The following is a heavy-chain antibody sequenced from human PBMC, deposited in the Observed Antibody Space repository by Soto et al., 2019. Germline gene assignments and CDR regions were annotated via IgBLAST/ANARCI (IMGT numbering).Heavy chain of an antibody. CDR1: GFTFSIYS. CDR3: ARDFDSSVNSY. V-gene: IGHV3-48*02. Sequence: GGSLRLSCAASGFTFSIYSMNWVRQAPGKGLEWVSYISSSSTIYYADSVKGRFTISRDNAKNSLYLQRNSLRDEDTAVYYWARDFDSSVNSYWGQGTLVTVSS. D-gene: IGHD3-22*01. CDR2: ISSSSTI. J-gene: IGHJ4*02.